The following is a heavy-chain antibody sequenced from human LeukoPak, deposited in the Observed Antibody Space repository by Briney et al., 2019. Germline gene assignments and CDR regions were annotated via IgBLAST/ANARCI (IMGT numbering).Heavy chain of an antibody. V-gene: IGHV3-48*03. CDR2: ISSSGSTI. CDR1: GFTFSSYE. J-gene: IGHJ4*02. D-gene: IGHD3-10*01. Sequence: GGSLRLSCAASGFTFSSYEMNWVRQAPGKGLEWVSYISSSGSTIYHADSVKGRFTISRDNAKNSLYLQMNSLRAEDTAVYYCARDSAGSGSYVGYFEYWGQGTLVTASS. CDR3: ARDSAGSGSYVGYFEY.